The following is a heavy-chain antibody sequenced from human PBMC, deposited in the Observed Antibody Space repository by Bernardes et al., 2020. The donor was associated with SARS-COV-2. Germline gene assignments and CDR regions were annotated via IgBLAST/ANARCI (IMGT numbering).Heavy chain of an antibody. J-gene: IGHJ4*02. V-gene: IGHV3-15*01. CDR1: GFTFSNAW. CDR2: IKSKTDGGTT. D-gene: IGHD6-19*01. Sequence: GGSLRLSCAASGFTFSNAWMSWVRQAPGKGLEWVGRIKSKTDGGTTDYAAPVKGRFTISRDDSKNTLYLQMNSLKTEDTAVYYCTTAFSSGWYLWVPQPQNFDYWGQGTLVTVSS. CDR3: TTAFSSGWYLWVPQPQNFDY.